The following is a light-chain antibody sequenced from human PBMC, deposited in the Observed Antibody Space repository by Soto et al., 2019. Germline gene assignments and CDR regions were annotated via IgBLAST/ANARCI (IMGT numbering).Light chain of an antibody. Sequence: IQVSQSPSTLSASVGDRVPISCRASQSISSWLAWYQQKPGKAPKLLIYDASSLQSGVPSRFSGSGSGTEFTLTISSLQPDDFATYYCQHYNSYSEAFGQGTKVDIK. J-gene: IGKJ1*01. CDR2: DAS. CDR3: QHYNSYSEA. CDR1: QSISSW. V-gene: IGKV1-5*01.